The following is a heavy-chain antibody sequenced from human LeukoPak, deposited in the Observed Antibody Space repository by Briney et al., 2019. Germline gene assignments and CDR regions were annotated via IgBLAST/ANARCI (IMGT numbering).Heavy chain of an antibody. D-gene: IGHD5-18*01. CDR1: GFTFSSYW. CDR2: INSDGSST. Sequence: GGSLRLSCAASGFTFSSYWMHWVRQAPGKGLVWVSRINSDGSSTSYADSVKGRFTISRDNAKNTLYLQMNGLRAEDTAVYYCARSGGYSYGNLDYWGQGTLVTVSS. V-gene: IGHV3-74*01. J-gene: IGHJ4*02. CDR3: ARSGGYSYGNLDY.